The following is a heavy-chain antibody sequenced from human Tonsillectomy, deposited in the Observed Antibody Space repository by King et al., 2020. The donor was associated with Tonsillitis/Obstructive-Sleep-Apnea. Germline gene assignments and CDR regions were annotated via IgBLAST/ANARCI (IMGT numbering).Heavy chain of an antibody. J-gene: IGHJ6*03. D-gene: IGHD2-2*01. CDR2: IIPIFGTA. CDR1: GGTFSNYA. V-gene: IGHV1-69*01. Sequence: VQLVQSGAEVKKPGSSVKVSCKASGGTFSNYAISWVRQAPGQGLEWMGGIIPIFGTANDAQKFQGRVTSTADESTSTADMELSSLRSEDTAVYYCASPIVVVPAASYYMDVWGKGTTVTVSS. CDR3: ASPIVVVPAASYYMDV.